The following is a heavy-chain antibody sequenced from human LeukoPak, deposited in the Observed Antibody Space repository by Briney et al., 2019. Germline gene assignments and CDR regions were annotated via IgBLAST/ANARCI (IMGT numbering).Heavy chain of an antibody. V-gene: IGHV1-24*01. CDR2: FDPEDGET. CDR1: GYILTELS. CDR3: ARVAYSGSYHDAFDI. D-gene: IGHD1-26*01. J-gene: IGHJ3*02. Sequence: ASVKVSCKVSGYILTELSMHWVRQAPGKGLEWMGGFDPEDGETIYAQKFQGRVTMTRDTSTSAVYMELSSLRSEDTAVYYCARVAYSGSYHDAFDIWGQGTMVTVSS.